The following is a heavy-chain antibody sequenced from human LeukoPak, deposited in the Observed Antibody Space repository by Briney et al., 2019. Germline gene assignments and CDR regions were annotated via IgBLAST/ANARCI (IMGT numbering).Heavy chain of an antibody. CDR3: AKDRVVRGVMGAGGY. V-gene: IGHV3-53*01. J-gene: IGHJ4*02. D-gene: IGHD3-10*01. CDR2: IYSDGRT. Sequence: GGSLRLSCAASGFSVSTDFMIWVRQAPGKGLEWVSSIYSDGRTYYADSVKGRFTSSRDTSKNTLNLQMNSLRAEDTAVYYCAKDRVVRGVMGAGGYWGQGTLVTVSS. CDR1: GFSVSTDF.